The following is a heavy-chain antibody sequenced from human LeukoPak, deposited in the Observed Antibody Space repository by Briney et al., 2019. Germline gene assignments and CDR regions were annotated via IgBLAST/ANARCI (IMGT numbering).Heavy chain of an antibody. CDR3: SSGDYSYFDY. CDR1: GGSISSGGYY. Sequence: SETLSLTCTVSGGSISSGGYYWSWIRQPPGKGLEWIGYIYHSGSTNYNPSLKSRLTISIDKSKNQFSLKLSSVTAADTAVYFCSSGDYSYFDYWGQGTLVTVSS. D-gene: IGHD3-10*01. CDR2: IYHSGST. J-gene: IGHJ4*02. V-gene: IGHV4-30-2*01.